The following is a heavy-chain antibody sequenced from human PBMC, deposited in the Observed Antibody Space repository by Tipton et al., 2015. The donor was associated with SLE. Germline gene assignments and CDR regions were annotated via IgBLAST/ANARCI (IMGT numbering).Heavy chain of an antibody. D-gene: IGHD2-15*01. CDR2: AHYIGIT. CDR1: GGSINSYY. V-gene: IGHV4-39*07. CDR3: ARQGSGELVVVVAVNGALDY. J-gene: IGHJ1*01. Sequence: TLSLTCTVSGGSINSYYWGWIRQPPGKGLEWIGSAHYIGITYYNPSLNSRVTVSVDTSKNKLSLRLSSVTAADTAVYYCARQGSGELVVVVAVNGALDYWGQGTMVTVSS.